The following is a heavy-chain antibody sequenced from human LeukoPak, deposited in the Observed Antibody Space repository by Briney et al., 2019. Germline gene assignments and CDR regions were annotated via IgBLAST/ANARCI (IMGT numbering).Heavy chain of an antibody. J-gene: IGHJ4*02. CDR1: GYTFTGYY. V-gene: IGHV1-2*02. Sequence: ASVKVSCKASGYTFTGYYMHWVRQAPGQGLEWMGWINPNSGGTNYAQRFQGRVTMTRDTSISTAYMELSRLRSDDTAVYYCARDVVVWSSGRPTPENDYWGQGTLVTVSS. D-gene: IGHD3-22*01. CDR3: ARDVVVWSSGRPTPENDY. CDR2: INPNSGGT.